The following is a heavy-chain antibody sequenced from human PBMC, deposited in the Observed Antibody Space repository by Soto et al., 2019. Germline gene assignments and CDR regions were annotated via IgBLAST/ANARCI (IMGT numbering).Heavy chain of an antibody. D-gene: IGHD3-3*01. V-gene: IGHV3-15*07. Sequence: PGVSLSLSCAASGFPFSNVWMNWVRQAPGKGLEWVGRIKSKPAGGTPDYAAAVKGRFTISRDDSTNTLHLQMNSLKPEDTAVYYCTTVSPQYYDFWIGYFCPPVAIPDMAFDIWGQGTMVTVSS. CDR3: TTVSPQYYDFWIGYFCPPVAIPDMAFDI. CDR1: GFPFSNVW. J-gene: IGHJ3*02. CDR2: IKSKPAGGTP.